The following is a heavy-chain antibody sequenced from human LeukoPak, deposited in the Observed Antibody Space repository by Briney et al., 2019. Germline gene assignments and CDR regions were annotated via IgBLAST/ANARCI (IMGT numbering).Heavy chain of an antibody. CDR2: ISYDGSNK. Sequence: GGSLRLSCAASGFTFSSYGMLWVRQAPGKGLEWVAVISYDGSNKYYADSVKGRFTISRDNSKNTLYLQMNSLRAEDTAVYYCARGTYGSGSYVDYWGQGTLVTVSS. CDR3: ARGTYGSGSYVDY. D-gene: IGHD3-10*01. V-gene: IGHV3-30*03. CDR1: GFTFSSYG. J-gene: IGHJ4*02.